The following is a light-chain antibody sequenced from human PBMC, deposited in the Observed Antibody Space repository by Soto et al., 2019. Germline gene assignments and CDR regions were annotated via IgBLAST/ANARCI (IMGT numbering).Light chain of an antibody. V-gene: IGKV3-20*01. Sequence: EIVLTQSPGTLSLSPGERATLSCRASQNIISNLAWYQQKPGQAPRLLIYGASSRATGIPDRFGGSGSGTDFTLTISRLEPEDFAVYYCQQYGSSPWTFGQGTKVDIK. CDR1: QNIISN. CDR3: QQYGSSPWT. J-gene: IGKJ1*01. CDR2: GAS.